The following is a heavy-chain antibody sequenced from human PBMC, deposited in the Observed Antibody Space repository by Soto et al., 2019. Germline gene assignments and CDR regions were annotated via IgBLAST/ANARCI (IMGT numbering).Heavy chain of an antibody. V-gene: IGHV5-10-1*01. CDR3: ARHPILYGDYYAFDI. J-gene: IGHJ3*02. Sequence: PGESLKISCKGSGYSFTSYWISWVRQMPGKGLEWMGRIDPSDSYTNYSPSFQGHVTISADKSISTAYLQWSSLKASDTAMYYYARHPILYGDYYAFDIWGQGTMVTVSS. CDR2: IDPSDSYT. CDR1: GYSFTSYW. D-gene: IGHD4-17*01.